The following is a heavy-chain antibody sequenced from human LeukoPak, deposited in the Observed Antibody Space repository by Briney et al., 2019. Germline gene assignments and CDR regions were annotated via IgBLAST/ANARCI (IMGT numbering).Heavy chain of an antibody. CDR3: ARDGMRDGHYDSSGYYIYYYYGMDV. CDR1: GGSISSYY. Sequence: SETLSLTCTVSGGSISSYYWSWIRQPAGKGLEWIGRIYTSGSTNYNPSLKSRVTMSVDTSKNQFSLKLSSVTAADTAVYYCARDGMRDGHYDSSGYYIYYYYGMDVWGQGTTVTVSS. V-gene: IGHV4-4*07. J-gene: IGHJ6*02. D-gene: IGHD3-22*01. CDR2: IYTSGST.